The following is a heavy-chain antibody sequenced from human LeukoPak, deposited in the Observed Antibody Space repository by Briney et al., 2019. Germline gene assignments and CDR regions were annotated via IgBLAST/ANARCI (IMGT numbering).Heavy chain of an antibody. CDR1: GYTFTSYG. Sequence: ASVKVSCKAYGYTFTSYGISWVRQAPGQRLEWMGWISAYNGNTNYAQKLQGRVTMTTDTSTSTAYMELRSLRSDDTAVYYCARAAEGAAAGTVDYWGQGTLVTVSS. D-gene: IGHD6-13*01. CDR3: ARAAEGAAAGTVDY. CDR2: ISAYNGNT. J-gene: IGHJ4*02. V-gene: IGHV1-18*01.